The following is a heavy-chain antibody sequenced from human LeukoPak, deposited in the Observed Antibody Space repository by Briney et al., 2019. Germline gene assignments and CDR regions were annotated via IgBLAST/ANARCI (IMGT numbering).Heavy chain of an antibody. V-gene: IGHV1-2*06. CDR2: INPNSGGT. Sequence: ASVKVSCKASGYTFTGYYMHWVRQAPGQGLEWMGRINPNSGGTNYAQKFQGRVTITADESTSTAYMELSSPRSEDTAVYYCARGENFWSGYSGMDVWGQGTTVTVSS. CDR3: ARGENFWSGYSGMDV. CDR1: GYTFTGYY. J-gene: IGHJ6*02. D-gene: IGHD3-3*01.